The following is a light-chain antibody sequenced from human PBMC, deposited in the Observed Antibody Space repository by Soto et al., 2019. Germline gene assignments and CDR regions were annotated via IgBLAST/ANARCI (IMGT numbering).Light chain of an antibody. Sequence: QSVLTQPASVSGSPGQAITISCTGTSRDVGTYSLVSWYQQHPGKAPKLMIYEVSKRPSGVSDRFSGSKSGNTASLTISGLQAEDEADYYCCSFAGSSTYVFGTGTKVTVL. J-gene: IGLJ1*01. CDR3: CSFAGSSTYV. CDR1: SRDVGTYSL. CDR2: EVS. V-gene: IGLV2-23*02.